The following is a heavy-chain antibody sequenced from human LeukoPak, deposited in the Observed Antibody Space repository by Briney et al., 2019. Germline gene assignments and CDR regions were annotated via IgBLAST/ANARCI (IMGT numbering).Heavy chain of an antibody. CDR2: ITSSGTTT. V-gene: IGHV3-11*01. J-gene: IGHJ4*02. D-gene: IGHD4-17*01. CDR1: EFTFSDYY. Sequence: GGSLRLSCTVSEFTFSDYYMIWFRQAPGRGLEWISWITSSGTTTDYADSVKGRFTVSRDNAKNSLYLQMNSLRADDTAAYYCARDPDYGDPYWGQGTLVTVSS. CDR3: ARDPDYGDPY.